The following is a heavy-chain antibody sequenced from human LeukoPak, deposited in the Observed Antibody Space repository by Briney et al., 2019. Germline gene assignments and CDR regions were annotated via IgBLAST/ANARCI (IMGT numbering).Heavy chain of an antibody. CDR1: GYTFTSYY. D-gene: IGHD2-2*01. CDR2: FNPSGGST. CDR3: ARGYCSSISCSLFDY. J-gene: IGHJ4*02. V-gene: IGHV1-46*03. Sequence: ASVKVSCKASGYTFTSYYMHWVRQAPGQGLEWMGIFNPSGGSTSYAQKFQGRVTMTRDTSTSTVYMGLSSLRSEDTAVYYCARGYCSSISCSLFDYWGQGILVTVSS.